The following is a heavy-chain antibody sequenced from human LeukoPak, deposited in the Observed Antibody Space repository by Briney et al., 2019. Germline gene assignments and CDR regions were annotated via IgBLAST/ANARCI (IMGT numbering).Heavy chain of an antibody. CDR1: GYTFTSYG. V-gene: IGHV1-18*01. J-gene: IGHJ6*03. D-gene: IGHD3-10*01. CDR3: ARGGREGSGRGYCYYYYMDV. Sequence: ASVKVSCKASGYTFTSYGISWVRQAPGQGLEWMGWISAYNGNTNYAQKLQGRVTMTTDTSTSTAYMELRSLRSDDTAVYYCARGGREGSGRGYCYYYYMDVWGKGTTVTISS. CDR2: ISAYNGNT.